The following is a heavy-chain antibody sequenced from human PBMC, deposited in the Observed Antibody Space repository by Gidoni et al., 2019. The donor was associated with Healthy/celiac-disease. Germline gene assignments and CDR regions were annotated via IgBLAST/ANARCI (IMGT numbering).Heavy chain of an antibody. CDR1: GFTFRSYG. Sequence: QVQLVESGGGVVQPGRSLRLSCAASGFTFRSYGMHWVRQAPGKGLEWVAVIWYDGSNKYYADSVKGRFTISRDNSKNTLYLQMNSLRAEDTAVYYCAREEIAARLYYYYGMDVWGQGTTVTVSS. CDR3: AREEIAARLYYYYGMDV. D-gene: IGHD6-6*01. J-gene: IGHJ6*02. V-gene: IGHV3-33*01. CDR2: IWYDGSNK.